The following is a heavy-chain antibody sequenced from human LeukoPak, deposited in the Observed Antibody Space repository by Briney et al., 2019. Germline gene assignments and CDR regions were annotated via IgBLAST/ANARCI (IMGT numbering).Heavy chain of an antibody. Sequence: SGTLSLTCTVSGGSINSYYWSWIRQPPGKGLEWIGYVYYSGSTNHNPSLKSRVTISVGTSKNQFSLKLTSVTAADTAVYYCARLGGYYFDYWGQGALVAVSS. CDR1: GGSINSYY. CDR3: ARLGGYYFDY. D-gene: IGHD3-22*01. V-gene: IGHV4-59*01. CDR2: VYYSGST. J-gene: IGHJ4*02.